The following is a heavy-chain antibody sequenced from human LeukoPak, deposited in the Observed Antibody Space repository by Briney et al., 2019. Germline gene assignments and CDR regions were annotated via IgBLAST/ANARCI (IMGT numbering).Heavy chain of an antibody. CDR3: VRGVGSSTSCYVRAFDI. Sequence: SGGSLRLSCAASGFTFSNSWMHWVCQAPEKGLEWVADIKCDGSEKCYVDSVKSRLTISRDNAKNSLYLQVNSLRAEDMTVYYCVRGVGSSTSCYVRAFDIWGQGTMVTVSS. J-gene: IGHJ3*02. D-gene: IGHD2-2*01. CDR2: IKCDGSEK. CDR1: GFTFSNSW. V-gene: IGHV3-52*01.